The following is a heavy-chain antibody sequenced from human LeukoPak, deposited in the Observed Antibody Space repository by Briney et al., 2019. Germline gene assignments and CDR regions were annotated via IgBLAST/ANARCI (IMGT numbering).Heavy chain of an antibody. V-gene: IGHV4-59*08. D-gene: IGHD5-12*01. CDR3: ATLDIVASKAFDY. Sequence: SETLSLTCTASGGSISSYYWSWIRQPPGKGLEWIGYIYYSGSTNYNPSLKSRVTISVDTSKNQFSLKLSSVTAADTAVYYCATLDIVASKAFDYWGQGTLVTVSS. J-gene: IGHJ4*02. CDR1: GGSISSYY. CDR2: IYYSGST.